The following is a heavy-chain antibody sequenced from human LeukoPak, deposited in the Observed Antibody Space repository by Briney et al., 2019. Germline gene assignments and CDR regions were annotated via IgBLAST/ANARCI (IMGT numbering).Heavy chain of an antibody. CDR2: ISGSGGST. D-gene: IGHD3-9*01. Sequence: PGGSLRLSCAASGFTFSSYAMSWVRQAPGKGLEWVSAISGSGGSTYYADSVKGRFTISRDNSKNTLYLQMNSLRAEDTAVYYCAKNPYYDILTGYKPFCYFDYWGQGTLVTVSS. V-gene: IGHV3-23*01. J-gene: IGHJ4*02. CDR1: GFTFSSYA. CDR3: AKNPYYDILTGYKPFCYFDY.